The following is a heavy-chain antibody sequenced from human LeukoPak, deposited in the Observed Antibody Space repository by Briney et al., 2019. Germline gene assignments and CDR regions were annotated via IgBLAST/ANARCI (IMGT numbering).Heavy chain of an antibody. CDR3: ARDRGIDAFDI. V-gene: IGHV4-34*01. Sequence: PSETLSLTCAVYGGSFSGYYWSWIRQPPGKGLEWIGEINHSGSTNYNPSLKSRVTISVDTSKNHFSLKLSSVTAADTAVYYCARDRGIDAFDIWGQGTMVTVSS. D-gene: IGHD3-16*01. J-gene: IGHJ3*02. CDR1: GGSFSGYY. CDR2: INHSGST.